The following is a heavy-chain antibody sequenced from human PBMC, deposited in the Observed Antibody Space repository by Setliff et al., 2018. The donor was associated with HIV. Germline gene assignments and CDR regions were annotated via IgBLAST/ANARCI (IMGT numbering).Heavy chain of an antibody. Sequence: GSLRLSCAASGFIFSNAWMTWVRQAPGKGLEWVARIKNGGSTDYPAPVKDRFTISRDDSRNTLYLQMNSLKTEDTAVYYCAADVPEAGSGELDYWGQGTLVTVSS. J-gene: IGHJ4*02. CDR2: IKNGGST. CDR3: AADVPEAGSGELDY. V-gene: IGHV3-15*01. CDR1: GFIFSNAW. D-gene: IGHD3-10*01.